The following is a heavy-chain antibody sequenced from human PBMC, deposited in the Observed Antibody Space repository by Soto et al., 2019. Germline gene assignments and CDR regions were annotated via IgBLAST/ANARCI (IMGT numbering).Heavy chain of an antibody. J-gene: IGHJ4*02. D-gene: IGHD5-12*01. V-gene: IGHV3-23*01. CDR2: ISGSGGST. CDR3: VKEWTPISAFDA. Sequence: EVQLLESGGGLVQPGGSLRLSCAASRFMFSRYAMSWVRQAPGKGLEWVSGISGSGGSTWYADSVKGRFTISRDNSKNMVYLEMNRLRYEDTADHDCVKEWTPISAFDAWGQGTQVTVSS. CDR1: RFMFSRYA.